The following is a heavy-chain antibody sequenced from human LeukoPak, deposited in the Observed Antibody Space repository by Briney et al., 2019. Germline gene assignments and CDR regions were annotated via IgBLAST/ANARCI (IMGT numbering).Heavy chain of an antibody. CDR2: INPNSGGT. Sequence: GASVKVSCKASGYTFTSYGISWVRQAPGQGLEWMGWINPNSGGTNYAQKFQGRVTMTRDTSISTAYMELSRLRSDDTAVYYCAGESGAYDAFDIWGQGTMVTVSS. D-gene: IGHD3-10*01. J-gene: IGHJ3*02. V-gene: IGHV1-2*02. CDR3: AGESGAYDAFDI. CDR1: GYTFTSYG.